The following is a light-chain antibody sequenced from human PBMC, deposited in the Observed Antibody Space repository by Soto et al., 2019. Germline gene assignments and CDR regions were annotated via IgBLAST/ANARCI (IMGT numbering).Light chain of an antibody. Sequence: EIVLTQSPATLSLSPGERATLSCRASQSVSSYLAWYHQKPGQAPRLLIYDASNRATGIPARFSGSGSGTDVPLTISSLEPEDFAVYYCQQRSNWPLYTFGQGTKLEIK. CDR2: DAS. CDR1: QSVSSY. V-gene: IGKV3-11*01. J-gene: IGKJ2*01. CDR3: QQRSNWPLYT.